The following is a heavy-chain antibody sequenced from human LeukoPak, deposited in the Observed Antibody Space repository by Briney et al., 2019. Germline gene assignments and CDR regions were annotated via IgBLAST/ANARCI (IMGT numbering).Heavy chain of an antibody. Sequence: KPSGTLSLTCTVSGDSITDYYWSWIRQPPGKGLEWIGYISYSGRATYNPSVKSRVTISLATSRTQFSLSLTSVTAADTAVYYRARVSAGGGSEWVDNWGQGTLVTVSS. CDR2: ISYSGRA. CDR3: ARVSAGGGSEWVDN. D-gene: IGHD1-26*01. CDR1: GDSITDYY. V-gene: IGHV4-59*01. J-gene: IGHJ5*02.